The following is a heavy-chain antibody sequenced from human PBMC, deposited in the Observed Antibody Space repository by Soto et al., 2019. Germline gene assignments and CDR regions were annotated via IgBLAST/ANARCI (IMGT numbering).Heavy chain of an antibody. CDR3: ARAAIHGSSWYFWFDP. CDR1: GGTFSRHA. D-gene: IGHD6-13*01. J-gene: IGHJ5*02. Sequence: SVKDSCQTSGGTFSRHAINWVRQAPVQGLEWMGGIIPMFGTTNYAQKFKGRVTISADESTSTAYMEMSSLRSEDAAVYYCARAAIHGSSWYFWFDPWGQGTLVTVSS. V-gene: IGHV1-69*01. CDR2: IIPMFGTT.